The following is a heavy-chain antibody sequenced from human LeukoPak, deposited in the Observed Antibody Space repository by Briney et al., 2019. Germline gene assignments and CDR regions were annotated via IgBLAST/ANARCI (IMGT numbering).Heavy chain of an antibody. CDR2: INPNNGGT. CDR1: GYSFTDYY. D-gene: IGHD4-17*01. V-gene: IGHV1-2*02. CDR3: ARKSDGDYFPDY. J-gene: IGHJ4*02. Sequence: ASVKVSCKPSGYSFTDYYVYWVRQAPGQGLEWMGWINPNNGGTKYAQRFQGRVTMTTDTSINTVHVELTRLTSDDTAVYYCARKSDGDYFPDYWGQRTLVTVSS.